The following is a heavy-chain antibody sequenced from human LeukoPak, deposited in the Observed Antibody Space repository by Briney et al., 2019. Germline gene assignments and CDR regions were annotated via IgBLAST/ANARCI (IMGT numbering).Heavy chain of an antibody. CDR2: ISGSGGST. J-gene: IGHJ4*02. Sequence: PGGSLRLSCAASGFTFSSYAVSWVRQAPGKGLEWVSTISGSGGSTYYADSVKGRFTISRDNSKNTLYLQMNSLRAEDTAVYYCAKRGGSSLYFFDYWGQGTLVTVSS. CDR1: GFTFSSYA. V-gene: IGHV3-23*01. CDR3: AKRGGSSLYFFDY. D-gene: IGHD5-12*01.